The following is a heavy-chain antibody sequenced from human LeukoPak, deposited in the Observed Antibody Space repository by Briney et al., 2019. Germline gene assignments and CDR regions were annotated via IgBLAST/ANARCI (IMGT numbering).Heavy chain of an antibody. CDR1: GFTLSNYD. CDR2: ITSSSTYI. CDR3: ARGEETATINGLDS. J-gene: IGHJ4*02. D-gene: IGHD5-24*01. Sequence: RGSLRLSCAAFGFTLSNYDMHWVRQAPGKGLEWVSAITSSSTYIYYADSMKGRFTISRDNAENSLYLQMHSLRAEDMAVYFCARGEETATINGLDSWGQGTLVTVSS. V-gene: IGHV3-21*01.